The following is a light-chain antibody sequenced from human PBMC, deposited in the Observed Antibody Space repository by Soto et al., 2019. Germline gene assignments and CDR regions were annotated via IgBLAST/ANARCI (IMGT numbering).Light chain of an antibody. J-gene: IGKJ4*01. CDR3: QQSYSTPPT. Sequence: DTQMTQSPSSLSASVGDRVTITCRASQSINTYLNWYQQTPGKAPKLLIYAASTLQSGVPSRFSGSGSGTDFTLTISSLQPEDFATYYCQQSYSTPPTFGGGTKVEIK. CDR2: AAS. CDR1: QSINTY. V-gene: IGKV1-39*01.